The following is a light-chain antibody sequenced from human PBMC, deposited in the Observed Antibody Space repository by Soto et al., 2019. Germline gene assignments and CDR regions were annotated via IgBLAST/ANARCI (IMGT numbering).Light chain of an antibody. V-gene: IGKV3-11*01. CDR1: QSVGNF. CDR2: DAS. J-gene: IGKJ4*01. Sequence: EVVFTQSPAILSLSPGERATLSCRASQSVGNFLTWYQQKPGQAPRLLIYDASTRATGIPARFSGSGSGTDFTLTISSLEPEDFAVYYCQQRSNWPPLTFGGGTKVDIK. CDR3: QQRSNWPPLT.